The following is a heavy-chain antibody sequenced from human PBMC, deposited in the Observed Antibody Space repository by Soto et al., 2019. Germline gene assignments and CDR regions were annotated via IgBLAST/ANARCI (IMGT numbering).Heavy chain of an antibody. J-gene: IGHJ3*02. Sequence: GGSLRLSCSASGFTFSSYAMHWVRQAPGKGLEYVSAISSNGGSTYYADSVKGRFTISRDNSKNTLYLQMSSLRAEDTAVYYCVKAEGYCGGDWPYAFDIWGQGTMVTVSS. CDR1: GFTFSSYA. V-gene: IGHV3-64D*09. D-gene: IGHD2-21*02. CDR3: VKAEGYCGGDWPYAFDI. CDR2: ISSNGGST.